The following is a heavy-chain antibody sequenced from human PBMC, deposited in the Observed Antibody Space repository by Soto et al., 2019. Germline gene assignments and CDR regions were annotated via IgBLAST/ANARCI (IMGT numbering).Heavy chain of an antibody. CDR3: ARMASFGSLNWFDP. CDR1: GYTFTNND. J-gene: IGHJ5*02. V-gene: IGHV1-8*01. D-gene: IGHD5-18*01. CDR2: MNPGSGDT. Sequence: GASVKFYCKASGYTFTNNDVTWVRQATGQGLEWMGWMNPGSGDTGYAQKFQGRVTMTRNISIATAYMELSSLRSEDTAIYYCARMASFGSLNWFDPWGQGTLVTVSS.